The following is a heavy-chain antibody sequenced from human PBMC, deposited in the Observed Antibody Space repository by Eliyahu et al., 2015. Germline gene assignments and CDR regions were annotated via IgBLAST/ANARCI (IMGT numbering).Heavy chain of an antibody. V-gene: IGHV5-51*01. J-gene: IGHJ4*02. Sequence: EVLLVQTGAEVKKPGESLIISCETSGYTFTTFWVGWXRQMPGKGLEWVGIIYPGDSDTIYSPSFQGRVTISADKSITTAYLEWSSLKASDTAIYYCARTYCRTTACAYFDFRGQGTPVTVSS. CDR3: ARTYCRTTACAYFDF. CDR2: IYPGDSDT. CDR1: GYTFTTFW. D-gene: IGHD2-2*01.